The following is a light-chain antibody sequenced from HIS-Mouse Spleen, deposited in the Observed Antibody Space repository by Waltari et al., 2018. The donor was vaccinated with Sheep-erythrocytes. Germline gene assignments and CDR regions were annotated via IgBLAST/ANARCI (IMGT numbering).Light chain of an antibody. Sequence: QSVLTQPPSVSAAPGQKGTISCSGSTSNMGTNYVTWYQQLPGTAPKLLIYDNNKRPSGIPDRFSGSKSGTSATLGITGLQTGDEADYYCGTWDSSLSAVVFGGGTKLTVL. CDR1: TSNMGTNY. V-gene: IGLV1-51*01. J-gene: IGLJ2*01. CDR3: GTWDSSLSAVV. CDR2: DNN.